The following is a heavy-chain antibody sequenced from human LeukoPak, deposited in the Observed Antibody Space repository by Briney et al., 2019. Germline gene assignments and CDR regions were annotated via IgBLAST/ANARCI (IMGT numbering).Heavy chain of an antibody. CDR3: TTDIWVTKSPWYFDL. CDR1: GFTFSNAW. V-gene: IGHV3-15*01. J-gene: IGHJ2*01. CDR2: IKSKTDGGTT. Sequence: IPGGSLRLSCAASGFTFSNAWMSWVRQAPGKGLGWVGRIKSKTDGGTTDYAAPVKGRFTISRDDSKNTLYLQMNSLKTEDTAVYYCTTDIWVTKSPWYFDLWGRGTLVTVSS. D-gene: IGHD2-8*01.